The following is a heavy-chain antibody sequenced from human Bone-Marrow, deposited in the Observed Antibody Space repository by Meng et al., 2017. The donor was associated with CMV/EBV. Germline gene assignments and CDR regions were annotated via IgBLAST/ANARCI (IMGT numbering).Heavy chain of an antibody. J-gene: IGHJ6*02. D-gene: IGHD2-2*01. V-gene: IGHV3-33*06. CDR2: IWYDGSNT. CDR1: GFTFSTYA. Sequence: GGSLRLSCAASGFTFSTYAMHWVRQAPGKGLEWLTVIWYDGSNTYYADSVKGRFIISRDNSRNTLYLQMNSLRVEDTAVYYCAKDMHCSSTSCYGMDVWGQGTTVTVSS. CDR3: AKDMHCSSTSCYGMDV.